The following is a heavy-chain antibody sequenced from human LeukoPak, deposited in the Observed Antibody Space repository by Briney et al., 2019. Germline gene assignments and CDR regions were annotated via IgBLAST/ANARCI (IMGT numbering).Heavy chain of an antibody. V-gene: IGHV4-34*01. Sequence: SETLSLTCAVYGESFSGYYWTWIRQSPGKGLEWTGEINHSGSARYNPSLKSRLTISVETSKNQFSLELNSVTAADTAVYYCARDRWSANDSDYSSYRGGFYYMDVWGKGTTVTVSS. CDR1: GESFSGYY. CDR2: INHSGSA. D-gene: IGHD3-10*01. J-gene: IGHJ6*03. CDR3: ARDRWSANDSDYSSYRGGFYYMDV.